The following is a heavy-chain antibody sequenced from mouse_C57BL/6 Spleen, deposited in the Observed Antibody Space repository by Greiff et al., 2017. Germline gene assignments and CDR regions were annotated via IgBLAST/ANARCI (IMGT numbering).Heavy chain of an antibody. J-gene: IGHJ4*01. CDR2: IDPEDGET. CDR1: GFNIKDYY. Sequence: EVQLQQSGAELVKPGASVKLSCTASGFNIKDYYMHWVKQRTEQGLEWIGRIDPEDGETKYAPKFQGKATITADTSSNTAYMQLSSLTTEDSAIYYCARRRLRGDYAMDYWGQGTSVTVSS. D-gene: IGHD1-1*01. V-gene: IGHV14-2*01. CDR3: ARRRLRGDYAMDY.